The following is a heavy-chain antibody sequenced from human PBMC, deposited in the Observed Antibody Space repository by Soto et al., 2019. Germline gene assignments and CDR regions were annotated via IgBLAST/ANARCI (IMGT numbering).Heavy chain of an antibody. Sequence: PSETLSLTCPVSGYSISSADYFWRWIRQPPGKGLEWIGYISSSGRTYYNPSLESRLVISLETSKNRFFLKLNSVTAADTAVFYCARASGDSSGYSFHLWGQGTQVTVSA. CDR3: ARASGDSSGYSFHL. D-gene: IGHD3-22*01. V-gene: IGHV4-30-4*01. J-gene: IGHJ4*02. CDR1: GYSISSADYF. CDR2: ISSSGRT.